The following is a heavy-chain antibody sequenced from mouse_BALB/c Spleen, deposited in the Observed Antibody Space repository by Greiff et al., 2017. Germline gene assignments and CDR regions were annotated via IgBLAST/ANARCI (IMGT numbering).Heavy chain of an antibody. V-gene: IGHV1-7*01. Sequence: VQLQQSGAELAKPGASVKMSCKASGYTFTSYWMHWVKQRPGQGLEWIGYINPSTGYTEYNQKFKDKATLTADKSSSTAYMQLSSLTSEDSAVYYCARWDEEVYAMDYWGQGTSVTVSS. CDR3: ARWDEEVYAMDY. D-gene: IGHD4-1*01. J-gene: IGHJ4*01. CDR2: INPSTGYT. CDR1: GYTFTSYW.